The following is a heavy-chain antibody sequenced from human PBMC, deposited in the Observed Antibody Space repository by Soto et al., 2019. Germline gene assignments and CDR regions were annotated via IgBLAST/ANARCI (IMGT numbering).Heavy chain of an antibody. CDR2: IWYDGSNK. CDR1: GFTFSSYG. J-gene: IGHJ5*02. V-gene: IGHV3-33*01. D-gene: IGHD6-13*01. CDR3: ARDRYHSSSWYESNWFDP. Sequence: QVQLVESGGGVVQPGRSLRLSCAASGFTFSSYGMHWVRQAPGKGLEWVAVIWYDGSNKYYADSVKGRFTISRDNSKNTLYLQMNSLRAEDTAVYYCARDRYHSSSWYESNWFDPWGQGTLVTVSS.